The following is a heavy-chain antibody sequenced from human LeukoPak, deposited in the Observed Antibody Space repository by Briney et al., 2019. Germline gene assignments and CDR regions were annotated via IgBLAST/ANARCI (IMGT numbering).Heavy chain of an antibody. Sequence: GGSLRLSCAASGFTFSSYSMNWVRQAPGKGLEWVSSISSSSSYIYYADSVKGRFTISRDNAKNSLYLQMNSLRAEDTAVYYCARDLLWELTSGVSYNWFDPWGQGTLVTVSS. CDR3: ARDLLWELTSGVSYNWFDP. CDR1: GFTFSSYS. J-gene: IGHJ5*02. CDR2: ISSSSSYI. D-gene: IGHD1-26*01. V-gene: IGHV3-21*01.